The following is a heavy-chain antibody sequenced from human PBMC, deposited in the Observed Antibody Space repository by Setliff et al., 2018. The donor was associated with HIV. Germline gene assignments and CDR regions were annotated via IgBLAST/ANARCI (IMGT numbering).Heavy chain of an antibody. Sequence: GGSLRLSCAASGFTFSNAWMSWVRQAQGKGLEWVGRIKSKTDGGTTDYAATVKGRFTISRDDSKNTFYLQMDSLKTKDTAVYYCISLYLAYWGQGALVTVSS. J-gene: IGHJ4*02. CDR3: ISLYLAY. CDR2: IKSKTDGGTT. V-gene: IGHV3-15*01. CDR1: GFTFSNAW. D-gene: IGHD2-8*01.